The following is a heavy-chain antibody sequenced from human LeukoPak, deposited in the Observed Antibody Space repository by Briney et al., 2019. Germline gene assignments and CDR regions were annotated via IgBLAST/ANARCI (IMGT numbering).Heavy chain of an antibody. CDR1: GITFSNAW. CDR3: TTATVGATTFDY. Sequence: PGGTRRLTCAASGITFSNAWMSWIRKAPGKGLEWVGRIKSKTDGGTTDYAAPVKGRFTISRDDSKNTLYLQMNSLKTEDTAVYYCTTATVGATTFDYWGQGTLVTVSS. CDR2: IKSKTDGGTT. J-gene: IGHJ4*02. V-gene: IGHV3-15*01. D-gene: IGHD1-26*01.